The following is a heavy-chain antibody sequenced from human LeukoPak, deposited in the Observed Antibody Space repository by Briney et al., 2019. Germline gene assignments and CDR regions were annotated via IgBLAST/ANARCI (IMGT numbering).Heavy chain of an antibody. V-gene: IGHV4-38-2*02. CDR2: INHSGST. CDR3: AETAAGVDY. CDR1: GYSISSGYY. Sequence: SETLSLTCTVSGYSISSGYYWSWIRQPPGKGLEWIGEINHSGSTNYNPSLKSRVTISVDTSKNQFSLKLSSVTAADTAVYYCAETAAGVDYWGQGTLVTVSS. J-gene: IGHJ4*02. D-gene: IGHD6-13*01.